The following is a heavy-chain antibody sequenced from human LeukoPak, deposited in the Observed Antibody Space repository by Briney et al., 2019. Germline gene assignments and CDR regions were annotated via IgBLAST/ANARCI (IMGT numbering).Heavy chain of an antibody. CDR2: IKQDGSEK. Sequence: PGGSLRLSCAASGFTFSSYWMSWVRQAPGKGLEWVANIKQDGSEKYYVDSVRGRFTISRDNAKNSLYLQMNSLRAEDTAVYYCARAQYYYGSGSKYNWFDPWGQGTLVTVSS. CDR1: GFTFSSYW. V-gene: IGHV3-7*01. CDR3: ARAQYYYGSGSKYNWFDP. D-gene: IGHD3-10*01. J-gene: IGHJ5*02.